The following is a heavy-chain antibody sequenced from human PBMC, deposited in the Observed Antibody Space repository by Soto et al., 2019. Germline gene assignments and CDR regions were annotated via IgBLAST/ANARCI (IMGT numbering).Heavy chain of an antibody. CDR3: ARVRAPGGYYYGPFGY. V-gene: IGHV3-30-3*01. CDR1: GFTFSSYA. Sequence: GGSLRLSCAASGFTFSSYAMHWVRQAPGKGLEWVAVISYDGSNKYYADSVKGRFTISRDNSKNTLYLQMNSLRAEDTAVYYCARVRAPGGYYYGPFGYWGQGTLVTVSS. D-gene: IGHD3-22*01. J-gene: IGHJ4*02. CDR2: ISYDGSNK.